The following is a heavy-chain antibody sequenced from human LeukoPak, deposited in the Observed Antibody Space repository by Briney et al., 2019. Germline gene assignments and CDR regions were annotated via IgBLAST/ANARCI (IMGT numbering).Heavy chain of an antibody. CDR1: GFTFSSYE. J-gene: IGHJ4*02. D-gene: IGHD3-22*01. CDR2: ISSSGSTI. V-gene: IGHV3-48*03. CDR3: ARRAGDYSHPYDY. Sequence: GGSLRLSCAASGFTFSSYEMNWVRQAPGKGLEWVSYISSSGSTIYYADSVKGRFPIYRDNYRISLYLQMKSCRAGDTAVYYCARRAGDYSHPYDYWGQGTLVTVSS.